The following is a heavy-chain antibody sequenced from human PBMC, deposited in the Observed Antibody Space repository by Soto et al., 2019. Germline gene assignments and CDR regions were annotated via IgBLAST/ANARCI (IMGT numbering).Heavy chain of an antibody. CDR3: AKRLPYYFDS. CDR1: GLTFSNYA. Sequence: GGSLRLSCAASGLTFSNYAMSWVRQAPGKGLEWVSTVTGDGVTTSYADSVKGRFTISRDNSKNTLYLQMSGLRADDTAVYYCAKRLPYYFDSWGHGTLVTVS. J-gene: IGHJ4*01. V-gene: IGHV3-23*01. CDR2: VTGDGVTT.